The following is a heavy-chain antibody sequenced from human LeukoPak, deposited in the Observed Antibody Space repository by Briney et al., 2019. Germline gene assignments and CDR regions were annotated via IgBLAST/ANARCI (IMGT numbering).Heavy chain of an antibody. CDR3: VRHNYGYDY. D-gene: IGHD5-18*01. V-gene: IGHV3-74*01. CDR1: GFTFNTYW. CDR2: ILNDGGST. Sequence: GGSLTLSCAASGFTFNTYWMHWVRQAPGEGPVWVAHILNDGGSTSYADSVKGRFIISRDNAKNTLSLQMNSLRAEDTAVYYCVRHNYGYDYWGQGTPVTVSS. J-gene: IGHJ4*02.